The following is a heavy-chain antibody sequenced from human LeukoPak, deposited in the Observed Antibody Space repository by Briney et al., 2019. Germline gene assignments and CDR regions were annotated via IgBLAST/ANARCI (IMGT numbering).Heavy chain of an antibody. Sequence: SQTLSLTCTVSGVSISSGGYYWSWIRQHPGKGLEWIGYIYYSGSTYYNPSLKSRVTISVDTSKNQFSLKLSSVTAADTAVYYCARDRQVYDFWSGYYTDNWFDPWGQGTLVTVSS. V-gene: IGHV4-31*03. CDR2: IYYSGST. J-gene: IGHJ5*02. CDR3: ARDRQVYDFWSGYYTDNWFDP. D-gene: IGHD3-3*01. CDR1: GVSISSGGYY.